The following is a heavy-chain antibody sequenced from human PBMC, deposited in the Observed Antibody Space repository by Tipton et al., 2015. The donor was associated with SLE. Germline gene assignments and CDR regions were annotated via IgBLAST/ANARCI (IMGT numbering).Heavy chain of an antibody. CDR3: AREGDSYCSSTSCYKGDAFDI. CDR1: GGTFSSYA. D-gene: IGHD2-2*01. J-gene: IGHJ3*02. Sequence: QLVQSGAEVKKPGSSVKVSCKASGGTFSSYAISWVRQAPGQGLEWMGGIIPIFGTANYAQKFQGRVTITADESTSTAYMELSSLRSEDTALYSCAREGDSYCSSTSCYKGDAFDIWGQGTMVTVSS. V-gene: IGHV1-69*01. CDR2: IIPIFGTA.